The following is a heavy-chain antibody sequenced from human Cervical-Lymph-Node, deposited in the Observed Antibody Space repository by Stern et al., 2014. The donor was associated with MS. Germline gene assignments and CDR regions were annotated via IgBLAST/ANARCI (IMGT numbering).Heavy chain of an antibody. CDR3: ARGRDYFGP. Sequence: EVQLLESGGGLAQPGGSLRLSCAASGLSFSDYWMSWVRQAPGKGLEWVAYLKQDGSEKYYLDSVKGRFTISRDNTKNSLSLQMNSLRAEDTAFYYCARGRDYFGPWGQGTLVTVSS. V-gene: IGHV3-7*01. J-gene: IGHJ4*02. CDR1: GLSFSDYW. CDR2: LKQDGSEK.